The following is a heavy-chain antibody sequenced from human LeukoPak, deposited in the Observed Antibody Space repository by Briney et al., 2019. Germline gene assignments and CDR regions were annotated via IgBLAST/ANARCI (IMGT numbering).Heavy chain of an antibody. CDR1: GFTFSKYW. Sequence: AGGSLRLSCAASGFTFSKYWMLWVRQAPGKGLESVSRINTDGTVTTYADSVKGRFTVSSDNADNTMFLLMNSVRDEDTAVYYCATKQWLAPPPDSWGQGTPVTVSS. J-gene: IGHJ6*01. CDR3: ATKQWLAPPPDS. CDR2: INTDGTVT. D-gene: IGHD6-19*01. V-gene: IGHV3-74*01.